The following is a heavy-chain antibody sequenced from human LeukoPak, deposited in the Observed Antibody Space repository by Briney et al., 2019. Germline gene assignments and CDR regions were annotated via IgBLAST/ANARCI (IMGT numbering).Heavy chain of an antibody. V-gene: IGHV3-30-3*02. CDR3: AKRPLYYYDSSVYFDY. D-gene: IGHD3-22*01. CDR1: GFTFSSYA. CDR2: ISYDGSNK. Sequence: GGSLRLSCAASGFTFSSYAMHWVRQAPGKGLEWVAVISYDGSNKYYADSVKGRFTISRDNSKNTLYLQMNSLRAEDTAVYYCAKRPLYYYDSSVYFDYWGQGTLVTVSS. J-gene: IGHJ4*02.